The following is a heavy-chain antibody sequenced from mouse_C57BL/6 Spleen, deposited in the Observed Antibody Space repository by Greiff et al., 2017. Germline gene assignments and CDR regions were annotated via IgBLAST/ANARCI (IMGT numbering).Heavy chain of an antibody. Sequence: VQLQQSGPVLVKPGASVKMSCKASGYTFTDYYMNWVKQSHGKSLEWIGVINPYNGGTSYNQKFKGKATLTVDKSSSTAYMELHSLTSEDSAVYYCARRDGNYFDYWGQGTTLTVSS. V-gene: IGHV1-19*01. D-gene: IGHD2-1*01. CDR1: GYTFTDYY. CDR3: ARRDGNYFDY. J-gene: IGHJ2*01. CDR2: INPYNGGT.